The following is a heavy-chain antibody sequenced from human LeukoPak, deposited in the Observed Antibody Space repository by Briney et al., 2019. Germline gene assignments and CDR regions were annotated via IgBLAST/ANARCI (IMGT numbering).Heavy chain of an antibody. CDR1: GFTFSSYS. V-gene: IGHV3-48*02. CDR2: ISHNSRTT. CDR3: VRGYPLGVATFDS. Sequence: GGSLRLSCAASGFTFSSYSMNWVRQAPGKGLEWVSYISHNSRTTHYADSVKGRLTISRDDAKNSLFLQMNSLRDEDTAVYYCVRGYPLGVATFDSWGQGTLVIVSS. J-gene: IGHJ4*02. D-gene: IGHD3-10*01.